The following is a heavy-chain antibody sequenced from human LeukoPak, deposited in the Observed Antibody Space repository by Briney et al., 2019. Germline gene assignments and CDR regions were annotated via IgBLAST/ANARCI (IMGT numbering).Heavy chain of an antibody. CDR1: GFTFSSYW. CDR2: NNSDGSST. V-gene: IGHV3-74*01. Sequence: GGSLRLSCAASGFTFSSYWMHWVRQAPGKGLVWVSRNNSDGSSTSYADSVKGRFTISRDNAKNTLYLQMNSPRAEDTAVYYCARAAYGSGSSEFDYWGQGTLVTVSS. CDR3: ARAAYGSGSSEFDY. D-gene: IGHD3-10*01. J-gene: IGHJ4*02.